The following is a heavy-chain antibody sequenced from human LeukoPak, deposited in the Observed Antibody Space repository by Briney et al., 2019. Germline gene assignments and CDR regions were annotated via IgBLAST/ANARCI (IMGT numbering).Heavy chain of an antibody. D-gene: IGHD3-10*01. CDR2: ISPNGGGK. CDR3: AKEFGGFRGFDH. V-gene: IGHV3-30*18. CDR1: GFTFNTYG. Sequence: GMSLTLSCAVSGFTFNTYGMHWVRQAPGEGLEWVAVISPNGGGKHYADSVKGRFTISRDNSQDTLNLQMNSLRSEDTGVYYCAKEFGGFRGFDHWGQGTLVTVSS. J-gene: IGHJ4*02.